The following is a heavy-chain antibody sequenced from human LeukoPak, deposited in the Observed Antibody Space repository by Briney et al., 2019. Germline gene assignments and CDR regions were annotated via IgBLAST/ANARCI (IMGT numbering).Heavy chain of an antibody. Sequence: GGSLRLSCAASGFTFSSYWMHWVRQAPGKGLVWVSRINSDGSSTSYADSVKGRFTISRDNAKNTLYLQMNSLRAEDAAVYYCAREDDGSWYGRLFDYWGQGTLVTVSS. V-gene: IGHV3-74*01. D-gene: IGHD6-13*01. CDR2: INSDGSST. CDR3: AREDDGSWYGRLFDY. J-gene: IGHJ4*02. CDR1: GFTFSSYW.